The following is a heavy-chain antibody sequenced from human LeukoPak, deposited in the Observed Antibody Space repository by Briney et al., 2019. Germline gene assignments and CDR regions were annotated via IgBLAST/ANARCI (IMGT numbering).Heavy chain of an antibody. CDR3: ARDPLRLYCSSTSCYYYYYYGMDV. CDR1: GYTFTSYD. V-gene: IGHV1-8*01. CDR2: MSPNSGDT. D-gene: IGHD2-2*01. Sequence: ASVKVSCKASGYTFTSYDFNWVRQATGQRPEWMGWMSPNSGDTGYAQKFQDRVTMTRNTSISTAYMELSSLRSDDTAVYYCARDPLRLYCSSTSCYYYYYYGMDVWGQGTTVTVSS. J-gene: IGHJ6*02.